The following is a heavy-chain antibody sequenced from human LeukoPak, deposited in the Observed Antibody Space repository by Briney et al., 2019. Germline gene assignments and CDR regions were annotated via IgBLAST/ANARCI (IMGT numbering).Heavy chain of an antibody. D-gene: IGHD6-6*01. CDR1: GYTFTSYY. J-gene: IGHJ4*02. V-gene: IGHV1-18*04. Sequence: ASVTVSCAASGYTFTSYYMHWVRQAPGQGLEWMGWISAYNGNTNYAQKLQGRVTMTTDTSTSTAYMELRSLRSDDTAVYYCARERSIAARDDYFDYWGQGTLVTVSS. CDR2: ISAYNGNT. CDR3: ARERSIAARDDYFDY.